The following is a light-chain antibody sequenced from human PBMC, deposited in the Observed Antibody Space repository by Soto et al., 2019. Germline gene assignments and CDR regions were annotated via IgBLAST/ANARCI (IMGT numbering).Light chain of an antibody. CDR2: GAS. CDR1: QSVSSSY. CDR3: QQYCSSAYT. Sequence: EIVLTQSPGTLSLSPGERATLSCRASQSVSSSYFAWYQQKPGQAPRLLIYGASSRATGIPDRFSGSGSGTDFTLTISPLEAEDFAVYYCQQYCSSAYTFGRGTKLESK. V-gene: IGKV3-20*01. J-gene: IGKJ2*01.